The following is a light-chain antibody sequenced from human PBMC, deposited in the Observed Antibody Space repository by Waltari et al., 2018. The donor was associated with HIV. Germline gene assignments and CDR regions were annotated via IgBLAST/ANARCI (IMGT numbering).Light chain of an antibody. CDR1: KSNIGAGYE. J-gene: IGLJ2*01. Sequence: QSVLTQPPSVSGDPGQRVTISCTGSKSNIGAGYEVHWYQQVPGTAPKLLIYGNNNRASGVPDRFSGSKSGTSASRVISGLQAEDEAEYHCQSYDSSLTTTVFGGGTKRTVL. CDR3: QSYDSSLTTTV. CDR2: GNN. V-gene: IGLV1-40*01.